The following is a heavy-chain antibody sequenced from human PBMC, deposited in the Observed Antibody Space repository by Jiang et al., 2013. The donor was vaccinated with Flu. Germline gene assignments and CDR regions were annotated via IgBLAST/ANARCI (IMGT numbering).Heavy chain of an antibody. CDR1: GDSVSSNSAG. J-gene: IGHJ2*01. Sequence: QTLSLTCVISGDSVSSNSAGWNWIRQSPSRGLEWLGRTYFQSKWYNDYAVSVKSRITINPDTSKNQFSLQLNSVTPEDTAVYYCARQVGYWDFDLWGRGTLVTVSS. V-gene: IGHV6-1*01. CDR2: TYFQSKWYN. CDR3: ARQVGYWDFDL.